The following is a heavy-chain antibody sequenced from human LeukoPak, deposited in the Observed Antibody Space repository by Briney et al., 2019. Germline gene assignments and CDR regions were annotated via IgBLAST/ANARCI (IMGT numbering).Heavy chain of an antibody. CDR3: ARQRRGYSYGHYYYYYMDV. CDR1: GGSFSGYH. J-gene: IGHJ6*03. CDR2: INHSGSS. Sequence: SETLSLTCAVYGGSFSGYHWSWIRQPPGKGLEWIGEINHSGSSNYNPSLKSRVTISVDTSKNQFSLKLSSVTAADTAVYYCARQRRGYSYGHYYYYYMDVWGKGTTVTVSS. D-gene: IGHD5-18*01. V-gene: IGHV4-34*01.